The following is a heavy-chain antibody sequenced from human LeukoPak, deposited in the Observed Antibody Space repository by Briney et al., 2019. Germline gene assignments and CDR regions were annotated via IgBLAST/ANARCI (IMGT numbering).Heavy chain of an antibody. V-gene: IGHV4-59*01. J-gene: IGHJ5*02. CDR1: GGSISSYY. CDR3: ARVTSGDNWFDP. Sequence: SETLSLTCTVSGGSISSYYWSWIRQPPGKGLEWIGYIYYSGSTNYNPSLKSRVTISVDTSKNQFSLKLSSVTAADTTVYYCARVTSGDNWFDPWGQGTLVTVSS. D-gene: IGHD2-8*01. CDR2: IYYSGST.